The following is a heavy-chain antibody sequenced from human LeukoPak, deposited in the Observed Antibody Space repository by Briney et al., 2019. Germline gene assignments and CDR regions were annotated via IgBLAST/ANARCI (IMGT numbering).Heavy chain of an antibody. J-gene: IGHJ4*02. CDR3: TTDFWRGY. D-gene: IGHD2/OR15-2a*01. CDR1: GFTFSNAW. CDR2: IKSKTDGGTT. V-gene: IGHV3-15*01. Sequence: GGSLRLSCAASGFTFSNAWMSWVRQAPGKGLEWVGHIKSKTDGGTTDYAAPVKDRFTISRDDSKNTLYLQMNSLKTEDTAVYYCTTDFWRGYWGRGTLVIVSS.